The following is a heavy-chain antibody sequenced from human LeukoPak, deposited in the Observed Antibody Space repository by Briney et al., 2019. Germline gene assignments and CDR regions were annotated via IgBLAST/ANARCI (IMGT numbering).Heavy chain of an antibody. CDR2: ISSSSSYI. V-gene: IGHV3-21*01. CDR3: ASLAVAGTETFDY. Sequence: GGSLRLSCAASGFTFSSYSMNWVRQAPGKGLEWVPSISSSSSYIYYADSVKGRFTISRDNAENSLYLQMNSLRAEDTAVYYCASLAVAGTETFDYWGQGTLVTVSS. J-gene: IGHJ4*02. D-gene: IGHD6-19*01. CDR1: GFTFSSYS.